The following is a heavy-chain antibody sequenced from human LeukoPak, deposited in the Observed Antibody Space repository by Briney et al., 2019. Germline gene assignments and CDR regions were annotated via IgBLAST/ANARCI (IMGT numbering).Heavy chain of an antibody. CDR2: IYYSGRT. V-gene: IGHV4-59*01. CDR1: GGSISTYY. CDR3: ARAFSLNWFDP. D-gene: IGHD2/OR15-2a*01. Sequence: SETLSLTCIVSGGSISTYYWNWIRQPPGKGLEWIGYIYYSGRTNYNPSLKSRVTMSLDTSKNQFSLSLTSVTAADTAVYYCARAFSLNWFDPWGQGALVTVSP. J-gene: IGHJ5*02.